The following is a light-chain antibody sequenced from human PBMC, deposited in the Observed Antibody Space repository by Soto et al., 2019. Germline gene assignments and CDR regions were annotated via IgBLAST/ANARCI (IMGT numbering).Light chain of an antibody. CDR1: SSNIGKND. CDR2: QNN. Sequence: QSVLTQPPPVSAAPGQKVTISCSGSSSNIGKNDVSWYQQVPGTAPKLLSYQNNKRPSGIPDRFSGSKSRTSATLGITGLQSWDEADYYCGTWDGSLSAGVFGGGTKLTVL. CDR3: GTWDGSLSAGV. V-gene: IGLV1-51*02. J-gene: IGLJ2*01.